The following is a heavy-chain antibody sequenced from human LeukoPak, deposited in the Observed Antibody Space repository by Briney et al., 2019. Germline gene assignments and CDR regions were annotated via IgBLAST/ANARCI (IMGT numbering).Heavy chain of an antibody. Sequence: PGGSPRLSCAASGFTFSSYWMHWVRQAPGKGLVWVSRINSDGSSTSYADSVKGRFTISRDNAKNTLYLQMNSLRAEDAAAYYCARGGAYYFDYWGQGTLITVSS. CDR3: ARGGAYYFDY. D-gene: IGHD3-16*01. CDR2: INSDGSST. V-gene: IGHV3-74*01. CDR1: GFTFSSYW. J-gene: IGHJ4*02.